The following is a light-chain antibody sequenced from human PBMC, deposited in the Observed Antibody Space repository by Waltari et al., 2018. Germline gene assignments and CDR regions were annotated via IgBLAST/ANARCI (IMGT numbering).Light chain of an antibody. Sequence: QSALTQPRSVSGSPGQSVTISCTGTSNDVGGYNYVSWYQQHPAKAPKLIIYDINRLPAGVPDRCSGAKSGNTASLTISGLQAEDEADDYCGSYVGSNTYWVFGGGTKLTVL. CDR2: DIN. J-gene: IGLJ3*02. CDR3: GSYVGSNTYWV. CDR1: SNDVGGYNY. V-gene: IGLV2-11*01.